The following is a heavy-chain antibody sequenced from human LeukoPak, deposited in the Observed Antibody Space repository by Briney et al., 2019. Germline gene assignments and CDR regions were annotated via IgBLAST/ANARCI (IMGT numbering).Heavy chain of an antibody. V-gene: IGHV3-20*04. CDR2: INWNSGST. CDR3: AREKRITIFGVVQYYMDV. Sequence: GGSLRLSCAASGFTFDDYGMSWVRQAPGKGLEWVSGINWNSGSTGYADSVKGRFTISRDNAKNSLYLQMNSLRAEDTALYYCAREKRITIFGVVQYYMDVWGKGTTVTVSS. CDR1: GFTFDDYG. D-gene: IGHD3-3*01. J-gene: IGHJ6*03.